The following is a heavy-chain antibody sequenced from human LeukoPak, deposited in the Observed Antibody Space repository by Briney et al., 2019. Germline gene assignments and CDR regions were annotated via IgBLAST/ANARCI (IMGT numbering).Heavy chain of an antibody. CDR1: GGSISSSSYY. CDR3: ARDQFVVVVAAHYYYGMDV. J-gene: IGHJ6*02. V-gene: IGHV4-39*01. CDR2: IYYSGST. D-gene: IGHD2-15*01. Sequence: SETLSLTCTVSGGSISSSSYYWGWIRQPPGKGLEWIGSIYYSGSTYYNPSLKSRVTISVDTSKNQFSLKLSSVTAADTAVYYCARDQFVVVVAAHYYYGMDVWGQGTKVTVSS.